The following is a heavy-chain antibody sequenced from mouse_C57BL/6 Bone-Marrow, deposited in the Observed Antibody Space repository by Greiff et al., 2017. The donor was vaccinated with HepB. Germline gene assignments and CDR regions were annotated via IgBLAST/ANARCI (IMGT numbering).Heavy chain of an antibody. V-gene: IGHV1-69*01. J-gene: IGHJ1*03. CDR2: IDPSDSYT. CDR1: GYTFTSYW. D-gene: IGHD6-2*01. CDR3: ARSLYWYFDV. Sequence: VQLQQPGAELVMPGASVKLSCKASGYTFTSYWMHWVKQRPGQGLEWIGEIDPSDSYTNYNQKFKGKSTLTVDKSSSTAYMNLISLTSEDSAVYYCARSLYWYFDVWGTGTTVTVSS.